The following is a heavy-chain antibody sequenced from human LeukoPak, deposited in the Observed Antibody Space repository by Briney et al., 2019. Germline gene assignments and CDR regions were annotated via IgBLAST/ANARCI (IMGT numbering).Heavy chain of an antibody. CDR3: ARGQPGIAAAGP. CDR1: GGTFSSYA. J-gene: IGHJ5*02. Sequence: GSSVKVSCKASGGTFSSYAISWVRRAPGQGLEWMGGVIPIFGTANYAQKFQGRVTITTDESTSTAYMELSSLRSEDTAVYYCARGQPGIAAAGPWGQGTLVTVSS. V-gene: IGHV1-69*05. CDR2: VIPIFGTA. D-gene: IGHD6-13*01.